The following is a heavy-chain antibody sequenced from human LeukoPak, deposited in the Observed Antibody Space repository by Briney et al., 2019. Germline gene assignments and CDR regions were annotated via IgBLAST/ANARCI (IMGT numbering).Heavy chain of an antibody. V-gene: IGHV1-8*01. CDR3: ARVTPRATWIQRSVRFDY. J-gene: IGHJ4*02. Sequence: ASVKVSCKASGYTFTSYDINWVRQATGQGLEWMGWMNPNSGNTGYAQKFQGRVTMTRNTSISTAYMELSSLRSGDTAVYYCARVTPRATWIQRSVRFDYWGQGTLVTVSS. CDR2: MNPNSGNT. D-gene: IGHD5-18*01. CDR1: GYTFTSYD.